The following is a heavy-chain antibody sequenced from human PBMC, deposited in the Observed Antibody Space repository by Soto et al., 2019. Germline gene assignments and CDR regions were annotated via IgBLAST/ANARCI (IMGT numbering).Heavy chain of an antibody. CDR2: IYYSGST. Sequence: SESLSLTCTVSGGSISSSSYYWCWIRQPPGKGLEWIGSIYYSGSTYYNPSLKSRVTISVDTSKNQFSLKLSSVTAADTAVYYCARQANYDSSGYYPRSVYYFDYWGQGTLVTVSS. V-gene: IGHV4-39*07. CDR3: ARQANYDSSGYYPRSVYYFDY. CDR1: GGSISSSSYY. D-gene: IGHD3-22*01. J-gene: IGHJ4*02.